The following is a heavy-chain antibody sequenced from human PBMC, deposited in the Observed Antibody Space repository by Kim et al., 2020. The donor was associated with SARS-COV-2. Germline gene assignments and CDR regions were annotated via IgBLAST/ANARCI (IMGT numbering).Heavy chain of an antibody. CDR2: IRSKAYGGTT. CDR3: TRNWGKGSPAATFVSY. D-gene: IGHD2-2*01. Sequence: GGSLRLSCTASGFTFGDYAMSWFRQAPGKGLEWVGFIRSKAYGGTTEYAASVKGRFTISRDDSKSIAYLQMNSLKTEDTAVYYCTRNWGKGSPAATFVSYWGQGTLVTVSS. V-gene: IGHV3-49*03. CDR1: GFTFGDYA. J-gene: IGHJ4*02.